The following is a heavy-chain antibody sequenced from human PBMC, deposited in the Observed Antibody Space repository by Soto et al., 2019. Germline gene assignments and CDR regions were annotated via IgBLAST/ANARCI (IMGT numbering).Heavy chain of an antibody. J-gene: IGHJ5*02. V-gene: IGHV5-51*01. CDR2: IYPSDSDT. CDR1: GYSFSTSW. CDR3: ATRAEYYDFWSGYYGA. D-gene: IGHD3-3*01. Sequence: GESLKIACKGSGYSFSTSWIGWVRQMSGKGLEWMGTIYPSDSDTRYSPSFQGQVIISADKSTSTAYLQWRSLKASDTAMYYCATRAEYYDFWSGYYGAWGQGTLVTVSS.